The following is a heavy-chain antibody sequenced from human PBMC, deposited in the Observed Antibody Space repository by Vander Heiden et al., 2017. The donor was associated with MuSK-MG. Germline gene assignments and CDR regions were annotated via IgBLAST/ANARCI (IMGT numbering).Heavy chain of an antibody. V-gene: IGHV3-7*03. CDR3: ARGAATMVRGVITNWYFDL. Sequence: EVQLVESGGGLVQPGGSPRLSCAASGFTFSSYWMSWVRQAPGKGLEWVANIKQDGSEKYYVDSVKGRFTISRDNAKNSLYLQMNSLRAEDTAVYYCARGAATMVRGVITNWYFDLWGRGTLVTVSS. J-gene: IGHJ2*01. CDR1: GFTFSSYW. D-gene: IGHD3-10*01. CDR2: IKQDGSEK.